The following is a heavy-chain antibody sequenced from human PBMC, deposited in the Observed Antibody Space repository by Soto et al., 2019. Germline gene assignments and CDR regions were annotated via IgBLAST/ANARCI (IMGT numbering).Heavy chain of an antibody. CDR3: AREPRYCRGGSFSITGDAYDI. CDR1: GFIVSDTY. V-gene: IGHV3-66*01. CDR2: ISNRGDT. Sequence: EVQLVESGGGLVQPGGSLRLSCTASGFIVSDTYVNWVRQAPGKGLEWVSVISNRGDTHYADSVRGRFSLSRDISDNTLHLHMNKLRVEDTAVYYCAREPRYCRGGSFSITGDAYDIWGQGTMVTVSS. J-gene: IGHJ3*02. D-gene: IGHD2-15*01.